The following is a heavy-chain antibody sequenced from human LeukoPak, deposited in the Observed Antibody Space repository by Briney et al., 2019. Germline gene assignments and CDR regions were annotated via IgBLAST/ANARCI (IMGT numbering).Heavy chain of an antibody. Sequence: SETLSLTCKVSGGSMRNDNHYWRWIRQPAGKGLEWIGRISSRGSTNYNPSLKSRVTILIDSSKNLFAVQMTSVTAADTAVYYCARAFPKSLRATGYWGQGTLVTVSS. D-gene: IGHD2/OR15-2a*01. CDR3: ARAFPKSLRATGY. V-gene: IGHV4-61*02. CDR2: ISSRGST. CDR1: GGSMRNDNHY. J-gene: IGHJ4*02.